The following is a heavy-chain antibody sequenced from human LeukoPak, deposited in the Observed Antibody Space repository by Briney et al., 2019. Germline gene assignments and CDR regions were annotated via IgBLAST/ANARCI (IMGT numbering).Heavy chain of an antibody. CDR3: ATRIKVAVADTPLTNFDY. Sequence: GASVKVSCKASGYTFTSYGISWVRQAPGQGLEWMGWISAYNGNTNYAQKLQGRVTMTTDTSTSTAYMELRSLRSDDTAVYYCATRIKVAVADTPLTNFDYWGQGTLVTVSS. J-gene: IGHJ4*02. V-gene: IGHV1-18*01. CDR2: ISAYNGNT. CDR1: GYTFTSYG. D-gene: IGHD6-19*01.